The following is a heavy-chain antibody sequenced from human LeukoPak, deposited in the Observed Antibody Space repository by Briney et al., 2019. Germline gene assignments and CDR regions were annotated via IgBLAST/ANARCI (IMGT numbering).Heavy chain of an antibody. CDR1: GFTFSSYA. CDR3: AVGYSYGIPQATPRGFDY. D-gene: IGHD5-18*01. CDR2: ISSNGGST. V-gene: IGHV3-64D*09. Sequence: PGGSLRLSCSASGFTFSSYAMHWVRQAPGKGLEYVSAISSNGGSTYYADSVKGRFTISRDNSKNTLYLQMSSLRAEDTAVYYCAVGYSYGIPQATPRGFDYWGQGTLVTVSS. J-gene: IGHJ4*02.